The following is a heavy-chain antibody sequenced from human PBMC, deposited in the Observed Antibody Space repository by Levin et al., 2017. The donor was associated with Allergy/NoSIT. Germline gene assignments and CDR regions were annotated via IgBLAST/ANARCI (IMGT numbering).Heavy chain of an antibody. CDR2: ISGSGGST. D-gene: IGHD6-6*01. V-gene: IGHV3-23*01. CDR3: AKERDSSSLP. CDR1: GFTFSSYA. J-gene: IGHJ5*02. Sequence: GESLKISCAASGFTFSSYAMSWVRQAPGKGLEWVSAISGSGGSTYYADSVKGRFTISRDNSKNTLYLQMNSLRAEDTAVYYCAKERDSSSLPWGQGTLVTVSS.